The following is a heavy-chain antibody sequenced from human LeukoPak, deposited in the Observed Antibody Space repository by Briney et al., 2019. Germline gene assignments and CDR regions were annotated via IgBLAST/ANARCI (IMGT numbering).Heavy chain of an antibody. CDR3: ARQGGIVGATPLDY. CDR2: IDPSDSYT. J-gene: IGHJ4*02. CDR1: GYSFTNYW. V-gene: IGHV5-10-1*01. Sequence: PGESLKISCRGSGYSFTNYWITWVRQMPGKGLEWMGRIDPSDSYTKYSPSFQGHVTISTDRSISTGFLQWSSLKASDTAMYYCARQGGIVGATPLDYWGQGTLVTVSS. D-gene: IGHD1-26*01.